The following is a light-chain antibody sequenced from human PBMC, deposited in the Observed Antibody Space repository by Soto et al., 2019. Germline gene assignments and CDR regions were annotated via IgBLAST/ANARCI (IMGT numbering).Light chain of an antibody. CDR3: GTWDSSLSDYV. Sequence: QSVLTQPPSVSAAPGQKVTISCSECRSKVGRNSVSWYQQVPGTAPKLLIYDNNKRPSGIPDRFSGSKSGTSATLGITGLQNGDEADYYCGTWDSSLSDYVFGYGTKVTVL. CDR1: RSKVGRNS. CDR2: DNN. J-gene: IGLJ1*01. V-gene: IGLV1-51*01.